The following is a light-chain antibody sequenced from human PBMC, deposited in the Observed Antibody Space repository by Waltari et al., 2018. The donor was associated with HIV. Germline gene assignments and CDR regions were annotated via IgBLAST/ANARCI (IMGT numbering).Light chain of an antibody. V-gene: IGKV4-1*01. Sequence: DIVMTQSPDSLAVSLGERATINCKSSQSLLYIYNNKNSLAWYQQKPGQPPKLLIYWASTRESVVPDRFSGSGSGTDFTRTISGLQAEDVAVYYCHQYHDTPLTFGGGTKVEIK. CDR3: HQYHDTPLT. CDR2: WAS. CDR1: QSLLYIYNNKNS. J-gene: IGKJ4*01.